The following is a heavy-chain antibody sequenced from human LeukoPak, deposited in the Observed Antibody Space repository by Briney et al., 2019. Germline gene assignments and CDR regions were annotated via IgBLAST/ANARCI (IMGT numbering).Heavy chain of an antibody. J-gene: IGHJ4*02. CDR3: AREPVGATAPFDY. CDR1: GGSIGSGSYY. V-gene: IGHV4-61*02. D-gene: IGHD1-26*01. CDR2: IYTSGST. Sequence: PSETLSLTCTVSGGSIGSGSYYWSWIRQPAGKGLEWIGRIYTSGSTNYNPSLKSRVTISVDTSKNQFSLKLSSVTAADTAVYYCAREPVGATAPFDYWGQGTLVTVSS.